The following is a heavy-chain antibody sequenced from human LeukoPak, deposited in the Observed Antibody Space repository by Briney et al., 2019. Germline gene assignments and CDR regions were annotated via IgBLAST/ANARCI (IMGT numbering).Heavy chain of an antibody. CDR2: ISYDGSNK. CDR1: GFTFSSYG. D-gene: IGHD6-13*01. V-gene: IGHV3-30*18. J-gene: IGHJ4*02. Sequence: GGSLRLSCAASGFTFSSYGMHCVRQAPGKGLEWVAVISYDGSNKYYADSVRGRFTISRDNSKNTLFLQMNSLRAEDTAIYYCAKLLASSFGTYFDYWGQGALVTVSS. CDR3: AKLLASSFGTYFDY.